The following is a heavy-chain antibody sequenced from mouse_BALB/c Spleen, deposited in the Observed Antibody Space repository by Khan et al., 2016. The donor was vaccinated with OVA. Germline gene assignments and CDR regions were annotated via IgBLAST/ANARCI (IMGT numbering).Heavy chain of an antibody. V-gene: IGHV5-17*02. CDR1: GFTFSSYG. CDR3: ATSYFYGYYFDY. D-gene: IGHD1-1*01. CDR2: VSGDSDTI. J-gene: IGHJ2*01. Sequence: EVQLVESGGGLVQPGGSRKLSCAASGFTFSSYGMHWVRQAPEKGLEWVAYVSGDSDTIFYAGTVKGRFTISRDNPKKTLFLQMTSLMSEDTASYYCATSYFYGYYFDYWGPGTTLTVSS.